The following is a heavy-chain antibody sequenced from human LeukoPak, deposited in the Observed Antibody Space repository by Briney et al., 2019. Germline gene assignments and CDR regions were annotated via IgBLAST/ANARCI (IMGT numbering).Heavy chain of an antibody. Sequence: PGGSLRLSCAASGFTYNNAWMTWVRQAPGTGLEWLGRIKSKNVGGTADYADPVKGRLTISRDDSKNTLYLQMNNLKTEDTAVYYCTTDLTPSKYSSGWYGALDIWGQGTMVTVSS. V-gene: IGHV3-15*01. CDR1: GFTYNNAW. CDR3: TTDLTPSKYSSGWYGALDI. D-gene: IGHD6-19*01. J-gene: IGHJ3*02. CDR2: IKSKNVGGTA.